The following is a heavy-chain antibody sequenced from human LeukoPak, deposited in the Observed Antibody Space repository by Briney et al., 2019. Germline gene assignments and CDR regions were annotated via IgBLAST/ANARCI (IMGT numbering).Heavy chain of an antibody. CDR2: IWYDGSNK. CDR1: PGITFSDYW. D-gene: IGHD3-10*01. CDR3: ARDPGEGSGSYYPD. J-gene: IGHJ3*01. V-gene: IGHV3-33*08. Sequence: GGSLRLSCAASPGITFSDYWMNWVRQAPGKGLEWVAVIWYDGSNKYYADSVKGRFTISRDNSKNTLYLQMNSLRAEDTAVYYCARDPGEGSGSYYPDWGQGTMVTVSS.